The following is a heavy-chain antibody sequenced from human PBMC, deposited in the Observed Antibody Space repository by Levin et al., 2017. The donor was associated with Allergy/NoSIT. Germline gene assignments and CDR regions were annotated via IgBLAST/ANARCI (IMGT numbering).Heavy chain of an antibody. CDR3: ARTEGGTFSYFDI. D-gene: IGHD1-26*01. Sequence: GGSLRLSCAASGFTFSSYSLNWVRQAPGKGLEWVSSISTSRSSYIFYADSVKGRFTISRDNAKNSLFLQMNSLRDEDTAVYYCARTEGGTFSYFDIWGQGTRVTVSS. J-gene: IGHJ3*02. V-gene: IGHV3-21*06. CDR2: ISTSRSSYI. CDR1: GFTFSSYS.